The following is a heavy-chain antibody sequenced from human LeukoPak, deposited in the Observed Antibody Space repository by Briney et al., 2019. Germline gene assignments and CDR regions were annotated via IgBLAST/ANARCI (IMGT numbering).Heavy chain of an antibody. CDR2: INHSGST. V-gene: IGHV4-34*01. CDR3: ARVFGYSYGYTRFDY. Sequence: PSETLSLTCAVYGGSFSGYYWSWIPQPPGKGLEWIGEINHSGSTNYNPSLKSRVTISVDTSKNQFSLKLSSVTAADTAVYYCARVFGYSYGYTRFDYWGQGTLVTVSS. D-gene: IGHD5-18*01. CDR1: GGSFSGYY. J-gene: IGHJ4*02.